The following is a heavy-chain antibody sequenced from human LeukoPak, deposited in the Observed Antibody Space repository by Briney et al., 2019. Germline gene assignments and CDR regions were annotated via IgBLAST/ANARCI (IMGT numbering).Heavy chain of an antibody. CDR2: IYYSGST. V-gene: IGHV4-59*12. J-gene: IGHJ4*02. CDR3: VGSRGNFWESAPPIEYYFDY. D-gene: IGHD3-3*01. Sequence: SETLSLTCTVSGGSISSYYWSWIRQPPGKGLEWIGYIYYSGSTNYNPSLKSRVTISVDTSKNQFSLKLSSVTAADTAVYYCVGSRGNFWESAPPIEYYFDYWGQGTLVTVSS. CDR1: GGSISSYY.